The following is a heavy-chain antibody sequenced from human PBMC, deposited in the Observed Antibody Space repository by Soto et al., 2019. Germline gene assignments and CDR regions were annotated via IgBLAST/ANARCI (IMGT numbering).Heavy chain of an antibody. J-gene: IGHJ6*02. D-gene: IGHD3-3*01. CDR1: GGSFSGYY. CDR2: INHSGST. Sequence: QVQLQQWGAGLLKPSETLSLTCAVYGGSFSGYYWSWIRQPPGKGLEWIGEINHSGSTNYNPSLKSRVTISVDTSKNQFSLNLSSVTAADTAVYYCARGGPYFGSGYYTGGVYYYGMDVWGQGTTVTVSS. V-gene: IGHV4-34*01. CDR3: ARGGPYFGSGYYTGGVYYYGMDV.